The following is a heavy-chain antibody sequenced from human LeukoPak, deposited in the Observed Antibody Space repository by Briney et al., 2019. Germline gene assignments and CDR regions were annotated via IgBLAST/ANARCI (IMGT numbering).Heavy chain of an antibody. CDR3: ARNGHYSLDY. Sequence: PGGSLRLSCLASEFSFSNYAMTWVRQAPGKGLEWFGEIHHTGRTNYNPSLKSRVTISVDKSKNQFSLGLTSVTAADTAVYYCARNGHYSLDYWGQGTLVTVSS. D-gene: IGHD2-15*01. J-gene: IGHJ4*02. V-gene: IGHV4-4*02. CDR2: IHHTGRT. CDR1: EFSFSNYAM.